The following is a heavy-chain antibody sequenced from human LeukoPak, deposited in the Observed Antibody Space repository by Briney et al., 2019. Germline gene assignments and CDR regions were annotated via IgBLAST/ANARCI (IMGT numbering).Heavy chain of an antibody. CDR1: GGSINTYY. Sequence: SETLSLTCTVSGGSINTYYWSWIRQPPGKGLEWIGYISYSGSTNYNPSLKSRVTISVDRSKNQFSLKLTSVTAADTAVYYCARDHDGFDIWGQGTMVTASS. CDR3: ARDHDGFDI. CDR2: ISYSGST. J-gene: IGHJ3*02. V-gene: IGHV4-59*01.